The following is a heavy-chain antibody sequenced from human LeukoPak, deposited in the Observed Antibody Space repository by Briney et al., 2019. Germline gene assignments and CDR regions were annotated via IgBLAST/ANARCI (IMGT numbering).Heavy chain of an antibody. CDR2: IYHSGST. CDR1: GGSISSSNW. D-gene: IGHD1-26*01. Sequence: SETLSLTCAVSGGSISSSNWWSWVRQPPGKGLEWIGEIYHSGSTDYNPSLKSRVTISVDKSKNQFSLKLSSVTAADTAVYYCARVSSGATTVDYWGQGTLVTVSS. V-gene: IGHV4-4*02. J-gene: IGHJ4*02. CDR3: ARVSSGATTVDY.